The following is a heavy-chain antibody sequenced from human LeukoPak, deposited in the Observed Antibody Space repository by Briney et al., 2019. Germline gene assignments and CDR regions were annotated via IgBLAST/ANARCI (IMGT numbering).Heavy chain of an antibody. D-gene: IGHD6-13*01. Sequence: PSETLSLTCTVSGGSISIYYWSWIRQPPGKGLEWIGYIYYSGSTNYNPSLKSRVTISVDTSKNQFSLKLSSVTAADTAVYYCARGYSSWNPWGQGTLVTVSS. CDR3: ARGYSSWNP. V-gene: IGHV4-59*01. CDR2: IYYSGST. J-gene: IGHJ1*01. CDR1: GGSISIYY.